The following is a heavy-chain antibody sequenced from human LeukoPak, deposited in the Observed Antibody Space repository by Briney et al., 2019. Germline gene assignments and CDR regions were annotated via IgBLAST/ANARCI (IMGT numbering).Heavy chain of an antibody. CDR1: GFSFSTSW. D-gene: IGHD1-1*01. V-gene: IGHV3-74*03. Sequence: GGSLRLSCAASGFSFSTSWMHWVRQVPGKGLVWVSLINSDASSTTYADSVKGRFTISRDNAKNTVYLQMNSLRAEDTAVYYCARERKYDSNFDYWGQGTLVTVSS. CDR3: ARERKYDSNFDY. J-gene: IGHJ4*02. CDR2: INSDASST.